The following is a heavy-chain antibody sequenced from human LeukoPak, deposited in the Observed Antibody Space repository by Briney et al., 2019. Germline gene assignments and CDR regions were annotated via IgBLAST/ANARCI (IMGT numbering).Heavy chain of an antibody. CDR2: ISGSGGST. Sequence: PGGSLRLSCAASGFTFSSYAMSWVRQAPGKGLEWVSAISGSGGSTYYADSVKGRFTISRDNSKNTLYLQMNSLRAEDTAVYYCAKDLIPYSYYYDSSGYACWGQGTLVAVSS. CDR1: GFTFSSYA. CDR3: AKDLIPYSYYYDSSGYAC. J-gene: IGHJ4*02. D-gene: IGHD3-22*01. V-gene: IGHV3-23*01.